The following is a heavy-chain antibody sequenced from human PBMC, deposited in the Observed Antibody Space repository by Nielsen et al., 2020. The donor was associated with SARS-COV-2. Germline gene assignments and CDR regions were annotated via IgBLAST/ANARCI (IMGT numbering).Heavy chain of an antibody. D-gene: IGHD3-22*01. Sequence: ASVKVSCKVSGYTLTELSMHWVRQAPGKGLEWMGGFDPEDGETIYAQKFQGRVTMTEDTSTDTAYMELSSLKTEDTAVYYCTLGAYYYDSSGYSNDAFDIWGQGTMVTVSS. CDR1: GYTLTELS. J-gene: IGHJ3*02. V-gene: IGHV1-24*01. CDR2: FDPEDGET. CDR3: TLGAYYYDSSGYSNDAFDI.